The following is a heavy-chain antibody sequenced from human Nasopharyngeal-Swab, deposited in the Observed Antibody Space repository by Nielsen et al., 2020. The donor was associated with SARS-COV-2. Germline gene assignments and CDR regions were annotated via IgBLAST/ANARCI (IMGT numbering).Heavy chain of an antibody. J-gene: IGHJ4*02. CDR2: IHDSRRP. CDR1: GGSISGYY. D-gene: IGHD1-1*01. CDR3: ARQPWNDREFDY. V-gene: IGHV4-59*08. Sequence: SETLSLTCTVSGGSISGYYWSWIRQPPGKGLEWLGYIHDSRRPNYNPPFETRLTLAVDTSKNQFSLRLSSVTAADTAVYYCARQPWNDREFDYWGQGTLVTVSS.